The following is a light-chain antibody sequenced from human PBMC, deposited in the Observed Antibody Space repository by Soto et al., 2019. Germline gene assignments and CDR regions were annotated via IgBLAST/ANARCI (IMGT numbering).Light chain of an antibody. Sequence: EIVMMQSPATLSVSPGERATLSCRASQSVSSNLAWYQQKPGQAPRLLIYGASTRATGIPARFSGSGSGTEFTLTISSLQSEDFAVYYCQQYYNWPPITFGQGTRLEIK. J-gene: IGKJ5*01. CDR1: QSVSSN. CDR2: GAS. CDR3: QQYYNWPPIT. V-gene: IGKV3-15*01.